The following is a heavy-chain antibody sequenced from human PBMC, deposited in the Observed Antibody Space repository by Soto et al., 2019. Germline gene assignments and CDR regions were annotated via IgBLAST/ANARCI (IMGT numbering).Heavy chain of an antibody. Sequence: EVQLVESGGGLVQPGGSLRLSCAASGFTFSSFWMYWVRLAPGRGLEWVATIKQDGSEKYHVDSVKGRFTISRDNAKNSLYLQMSSLGADDTAVYYCARGYFFDSSRYYADYWGQGTLVTVSS. V-gene: IGHV3-7*05. D-gene: IGHD3-22*01. CDR2: IKQDGSEK. CDR3: ARGYFFDSSRYYADY. J-gene: IGHJ4*02. CDR1: GFTFSSFW.